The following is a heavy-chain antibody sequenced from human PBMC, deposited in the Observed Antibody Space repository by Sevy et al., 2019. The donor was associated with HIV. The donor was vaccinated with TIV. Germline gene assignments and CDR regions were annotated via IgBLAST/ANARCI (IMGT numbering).Heavy chain of an antibody. Sequence: GGSLRLSCAASGSTFSSYSMNWVRQAPGKGLEWVSSISSSSSYIYYADSVKGRFTISRDNAKNSLYLQMNSLRAEDTAVYYCAREESSSSGYYYYYYMDVWGKGTTVTVSS. CDR1: GSTFSSYS. V-gene: IGHV3-21*01. J-gene: IGHJ6*03. CDR2: ISSSSSYI. CDR3: AREESSSSGYYYYYYMDV. D-gene: IGHD6-13*01.